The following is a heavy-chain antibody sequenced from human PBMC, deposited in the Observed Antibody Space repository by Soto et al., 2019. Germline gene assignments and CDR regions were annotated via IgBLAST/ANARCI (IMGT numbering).Heavy chain of an antibody. V-gene: IGHV1-69*01. CDR3: AADVGVSSRTFDY. J-gene: IGHJ4*02. Sequence: QVQLVQSGAEVRKPGSSVKVSPPPPPPPPPPYAISWVRQAPGQGLEWMGGIIPIFGTANYAQKFQGRVTITADESTSTAYMELSSLRSEDTAVYYCAADVGVSSRTFDYWGQGSLVTVSS. CDR2: IIPIFGTA. CDR1: PPPPPPYA. D-gene: IGHD1-26*01.